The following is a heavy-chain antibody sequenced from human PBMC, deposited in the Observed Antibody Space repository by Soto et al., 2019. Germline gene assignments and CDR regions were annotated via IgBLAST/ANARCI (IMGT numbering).Heavy chain of an antibody. CDR3: ARLSAPTGSYYTAPFDY. CDR2: IYRGGTT. D-gene: IGHD3-10*01. V-gene: IGHV3-53*01. J-gene: IGHJ4*02. Sequence: EVHLVESGGGLIQPGGSLRLSCAASGFTVTAYYMIWVRQAPGKGLEWVSVIYRGGTTHYADSFQGRFTISRDSSKNTRYLHMNSLRAEDTAVYYCARLSAPTGSYYTAPFDYWGQGTLVTVSS. CDR1: GFTVTAYY.